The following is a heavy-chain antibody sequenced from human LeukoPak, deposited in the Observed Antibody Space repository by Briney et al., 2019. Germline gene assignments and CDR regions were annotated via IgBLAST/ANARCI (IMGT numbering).Heavy chain of an antibody. CDR1: GFTLSSYW. Sequence: LTGGSLRLSCAASGFTLSSYWMPWVRQAPGKVLVWVSRVNTDGRSTSYADSVKGRFNISRDNDNNTLYMQMHSMRAEDTAVYYCAREGRIMGDTIDYWGQGALVTVSS. D-gene: IGHD1-26*01. J-gene: IGHJ4*02. CDR3: AREGRIMGDTIDY. CDR2: VNTDGRST. V-gene: IGHV3-74*01.